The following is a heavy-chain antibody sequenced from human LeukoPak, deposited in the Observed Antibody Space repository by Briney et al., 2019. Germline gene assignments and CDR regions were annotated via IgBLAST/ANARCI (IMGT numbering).Heavy chain of an antibody. V-gene: IGHV3-48*02. CDR3: ARDFRYSLDF. Sequence: GGSLRLSCAASGFDFNAYSMTWVRQAPGKGREWISHITSTFIIHYADSVKGRFTISRDNAKNSLYLQMNLLRDEDTAVYYCARDFRYSLDFWGQGTLVTISS. D-gene: IGHD5-18*01. CDR1: GFDFNAYS. CDR2: ITSTFII. J-gene: IGHJ4*02.